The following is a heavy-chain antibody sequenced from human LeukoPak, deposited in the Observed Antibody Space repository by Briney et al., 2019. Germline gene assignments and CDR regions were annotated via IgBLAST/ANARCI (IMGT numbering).Heavy chain of an antibody. Sequence: GGSLRLSCAASGFTFSSYAMSWVRQAPGKGLEWVSAISGSGGFTYYADSVKGRFTISRDNSKNTLYLQMNSLRAEDTAVYYCASGGYGNYNYYYYYMDVWGKGTTVTVSS. J-gene: IGHJ6*03. CDR3: ASGGYGNYNYYYYYMDV. CDR1: GFTFSSYA. D-gene: IGHD3-16*01. CDR2: ISGSGGFT. V-gene: IGHV3-23*01.